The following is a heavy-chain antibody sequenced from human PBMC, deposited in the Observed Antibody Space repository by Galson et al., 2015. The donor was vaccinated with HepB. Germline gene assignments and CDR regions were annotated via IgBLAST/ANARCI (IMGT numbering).Heavy chain of an antibody. J-gene: IGHJ6*02. D-gene: IGHD6-13*01. CDR1: GDSVSSNSAA. V-gene: IGHV6-1*01. Sequence: CPISGDSVSSNSAAWNCIRRSPSRGLEWLGRTSYRSKGYSDYAVAVRIRITINPATSKNQFSLQLKSVTPEDTAIYFCASGPGTIYFYGIDVWGQGTTVTVSS. CDR3: ASGPGTIYFYGIDV. CDR2: TSYRSKGYS.